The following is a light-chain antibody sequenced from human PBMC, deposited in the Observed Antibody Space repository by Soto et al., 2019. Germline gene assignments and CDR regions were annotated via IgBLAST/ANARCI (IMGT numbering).Light chain of an antibody. CDR2: GTS. J-gene: IGKJ1*01. Sequence: DVQMNLSPSVMCASVGCRSTITCLASQSISNSLNWYQQKPGKAPNLLIYGTSNLQSGVPSRFSGSGSGTGFTLTISSLQREDFATYYCQQSYSSSCPFGQGT. CDR1: QSISNS. CDR3: QQSYSSSCP. V-gene: IGKV1-39*01.